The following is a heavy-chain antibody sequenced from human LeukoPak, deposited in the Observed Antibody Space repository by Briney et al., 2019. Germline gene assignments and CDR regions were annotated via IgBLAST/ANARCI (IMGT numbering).Heavy chain of an antibody. CDR1: GGSISSYY. V-gene: IGHV4-59*01. CDR2: IYYSGST. Sequence: SETLSLTCSVSGGSISSYYWSWIRQPPGKGLEWIGYIYYSGSTNYNPSLKSRVTISVDTSKNQFSLKLSSVTAADTAVYYCARVGGLTGSSDGGGAFDIWGQGTMVTVSS. D-gene: IGHD1-20*01. J-gene: IGHJ3*02. CDR3: ARVGGLTGSSDGGGAFDI.